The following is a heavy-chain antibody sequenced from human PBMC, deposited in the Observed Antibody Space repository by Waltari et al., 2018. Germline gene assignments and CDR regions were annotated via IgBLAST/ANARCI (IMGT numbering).Heavy chain of an antibody. J-gene: IGHJ4*02. CDR1: GGSFSGYY. CDR2: INPSGST. V-gene: IGHV4-34*01. CDR3: ARGARDYVWGSYRFFDY. D-gene: IGHD3-16*02. Sequence: QVQLQQWGAGLLKPSETLSLTCAVYGGSFSGYYWSWIRQPPGKGLEWIGEINPSGSTNYNPSLKGRVTISVDTSKNQFSRKLSSVTAADPAVYYCARGARDYVWGSYRFFDYWGQGTLVTVSS.